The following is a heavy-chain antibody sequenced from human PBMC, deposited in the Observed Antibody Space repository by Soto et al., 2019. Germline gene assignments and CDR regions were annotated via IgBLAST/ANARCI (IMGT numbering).Heavy chain of an antibody. Sequence: QVQLQESGPGLVKPSQTLSLTCTVSGGSISSGGYYWSWIRQHPGKGLEWIGYIYYSGSTYYNPSLKSRFTISVDTSKHQFSLKLSSATAADTAVSYCARVGYYAGSRYNAFNIWGQGTMVTVSS. CDR3: ARVGYYAGSRYNAFNI. CDR2: IYYSGST. V-gene: IGHV4-31*03. CDR1: GGSISSGGYY. J-gene: IGHJ3*02. D-gene: IGHD3-22*01.